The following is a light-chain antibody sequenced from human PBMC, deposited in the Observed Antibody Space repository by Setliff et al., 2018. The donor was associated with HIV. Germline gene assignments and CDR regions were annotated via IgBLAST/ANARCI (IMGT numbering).Light chain of an antibody. CDR1: TSDIGSYNR. Sequence: QSVLTQPPSVSGSPGQSIIISCTGTTSDIGSYNRVSWYQQRPGTAPKLIIYGVNKRPSGVSNRFSGSKSGTTASLAISGLQADDEADYYCCSYAGSNIFVVFGTGTRSPS. J-gene: IGLJ1*01. CDR3: CSYAGSNIFVV. CDR2: GVN. V-gene: IGLV2-23*02.